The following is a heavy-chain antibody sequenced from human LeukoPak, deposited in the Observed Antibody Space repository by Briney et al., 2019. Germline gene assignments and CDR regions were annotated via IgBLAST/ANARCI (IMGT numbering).Heavy chain of an antibody. D-gene: IGHD6-19*01. CDR2: ISAYNGNT. V-gene: IGHV1-18*01. J-gene: IGHJ3*02. CDR3: ARDQWLGDAFDI. Sequence: ASVKVSCKASGYTFTSYGISWVRQAPGQGLEWMGWISAYNGNTDYAQKLQGRVTMTTDTSTSTAYMELRSLRSDDTAVYYCARDQWLGDAFDIWGQGTMVTVSS. CDR1: GYTFTSYG.